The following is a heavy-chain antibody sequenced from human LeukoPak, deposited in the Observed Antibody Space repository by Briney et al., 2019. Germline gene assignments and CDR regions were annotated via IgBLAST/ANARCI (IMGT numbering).Heavy chain of an antibody. Sequence: ASVKVSCKASGYTFTDYYIHWVRQAPGQGLEWMGWINPNSGGTNYAQKFQGRVTMTRDTSISTAYMELSRLRSDDTAVYYCAREPDNSGWPKFDYWGQGTLVTVSS. D-gene: IGHD6-19*01. V-gene: IGHV1-2*02. CDR1: GYTFTDYY. CDR2: INPNSGGT. J-gene: IGHJ4*02. CDR3: AREPDNSGWPKFDY.